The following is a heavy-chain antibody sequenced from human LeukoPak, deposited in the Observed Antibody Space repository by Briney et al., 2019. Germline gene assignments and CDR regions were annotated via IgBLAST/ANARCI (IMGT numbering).Heavy chain of an antibody. J-gene: IGHJ5*02. CDR1: GYTFTGYY. V-gene: IGHV1-2*02. D-gene: IGHD6-6*01. CDR3: ARARIAARLAAPKKPNWFDP. CDR2: INPNSGGT. Sequence: ASVKVSCKASGYTFTGYYMHWVRQAPGQGLEWMGWINPNSGGTNYAQKFQGRVTTTRDTSISTAYMELSSLRSEDTAVYYRARARIAARLAAPKKPNWFDPWGQGTLVTVSS.